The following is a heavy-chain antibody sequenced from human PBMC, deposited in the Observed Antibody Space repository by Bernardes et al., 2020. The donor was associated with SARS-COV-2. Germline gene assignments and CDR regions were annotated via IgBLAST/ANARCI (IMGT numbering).Heavy chain of an antibody. CDR1: GYTFTAYD. CDR2: MSPNSGNT. CDR3: AIIMVGPTNYYYYYGMDV. V-gene: IGHV1-8*01. J-gene: IGHJ6*02. D-gene: IGHD1-26*01. Sequence: ASVKVSCKASGYTFTAYDISWVRQATGQGLEWVGWMSPNSGNTGYAQKFQGRVTMTRDTSISTAYMELSSLISDDTAVYFCAIIMVGPTNYYYYYGMDVWGQGTTVT.